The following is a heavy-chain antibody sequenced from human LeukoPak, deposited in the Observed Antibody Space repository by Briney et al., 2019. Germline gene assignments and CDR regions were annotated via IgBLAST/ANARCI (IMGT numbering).Heavy chain of an antibody. J-gene: IGHJ4*02. CDR1: GFTFSSYE. V-gene: IGHV3-48*03. CDR3: ASSTRDATRPSSFEI. Sequence: PGGSLRLSCAASGFTFSSYEMNWVRQAPGKGLEWVSYISSTSSTIYYADSVKGRFAISRDNAQNSLYLQMNSLRAEDTAIYYCASSTRDATRPSSFEIWGQGTRVTVSS. CDR2: ISSTSSTI. D-gene: IGHD2-15*01.